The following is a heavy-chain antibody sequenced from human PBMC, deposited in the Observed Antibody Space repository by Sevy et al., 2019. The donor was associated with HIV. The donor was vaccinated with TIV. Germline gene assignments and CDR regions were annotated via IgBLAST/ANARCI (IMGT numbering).Heavy chain of an antibody. V-gene: IGHV1-18*01. CDR2: ISGYNGYT. Sequence: ASVKVSCKASGYSFTNYGIGWVRQAPGQGLEWMVWISGYNGYTNYAQNLQGRVTMTTDTSTSPAYMELRSLRSDDTAIYYCAQEGKNIRSWFDPWGQGTLVTVSS. D-gene: IGHD3-3*02. CDR3: AQEGKNIRSWFDP. J-gene: IGHJ5*02. CDR1: GYSFTNYG.